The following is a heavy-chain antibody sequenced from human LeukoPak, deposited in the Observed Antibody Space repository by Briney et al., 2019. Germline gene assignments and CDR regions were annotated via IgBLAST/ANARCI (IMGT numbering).Heavy chain of an antibody. CDR3: ARQGFRWPDGWNLDL. CDR2: VYYSGTT. V-gene: IGHV4-39*01. CDR1: GGSISSSSYY. J-gene: IGHJ2*01. Sequence: PSETLSLTCSVSGGSISSSSYYWDWIRQPPGKGLEWIGNVYYSGTTYYNPSLKSRVTISVDTSKNQFSLKLNSVSAADTAVYFCARQGFRWPDGWNLDLWGRGTVVTVSS.